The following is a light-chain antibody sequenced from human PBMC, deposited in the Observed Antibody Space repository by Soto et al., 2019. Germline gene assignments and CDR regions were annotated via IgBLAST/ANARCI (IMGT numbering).Light chain of an antibody. V-gene: IGKV1-5*03. CDR3: QQYNSYSRT. CDR1: QSISSW. CDR2: KAS. J-gene: IGKJ1*01. Sequence: DIQMTQSPSNLPASVGDRVTITCRASQSISSWLAWYQQKPGKAPKLLIYKASSLESGVPSRFSGSGSGTEFTLTISSLQPDDFATYYCQQYNSYSRTFGQGTKVDIK.